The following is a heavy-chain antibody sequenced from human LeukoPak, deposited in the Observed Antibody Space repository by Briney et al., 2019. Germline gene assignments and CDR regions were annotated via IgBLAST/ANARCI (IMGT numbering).Heavy chain of an antibody. D-gene: IGHD3-10*01. V-gene: IGHV4-59*01. J-gene: IGHJ6*03. Sequence: SETLSLTCTVSGGSISSYYWSWIRQPPGKGLEWIGYIYYRGSSNDNPSLKSRVTISVDTSKNQFSLKLSSVPAADTAVYYCARGFYGSGSYSPPYYYMDVWGKGTTVTISS. CDR1: GGSISSYY. CDR3: ARGFYGSGSYSPPYYYMDV. CDR2: IYYRGSS.